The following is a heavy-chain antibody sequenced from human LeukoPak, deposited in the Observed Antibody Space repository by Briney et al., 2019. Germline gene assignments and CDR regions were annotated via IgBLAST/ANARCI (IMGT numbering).Heavy chain of an antibody. J-gene: IGHJ4*02. CDR1: GGSFSGYY. V-gene: IGHV4-34*01. Sequence: PSETLSLTCAVYGGSFSGYYWSWIRQPPGEGLEWIGEINHSGSTNYNPSLKSRVTISVDTSKNQFSLKLSSVTAADTAVYYCARGVCGGDCYSDYWGQGTLVTVSS. CDR3: ARGVCGGDCYSDY. D-gene: IGHD2-21*02. CDR2: INHSGST.